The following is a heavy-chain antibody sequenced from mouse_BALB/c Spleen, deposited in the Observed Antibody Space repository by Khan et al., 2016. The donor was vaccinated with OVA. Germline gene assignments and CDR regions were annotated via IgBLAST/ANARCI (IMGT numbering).Heavy chain of an antibody. J-gene: IGHJ3*01. D-gene: IGHD2-14*01. CDR3: EREAADYRRDGRLTY. Sequence: VQLDESGAELARPGASMKMSCKASGYTFTTYTLHWVKQRLGQGLEWIGYINPSNEYTNYNQKFKDKATLTADKSSRTAYMQLNSLTSEDTAVYNCEREAADYRRDGRLTYWGQGTLVTVSA. CDR1: GYTFTTYT. V-gene: IGHV1-4*01. CDR2: INPSNEYT.